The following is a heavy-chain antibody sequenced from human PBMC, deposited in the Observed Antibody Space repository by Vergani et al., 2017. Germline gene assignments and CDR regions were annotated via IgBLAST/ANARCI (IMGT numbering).Heavy chain of an antibody. V-gene: IGHV3-33*01. Sequence: QVQLVESEGGVVQPGRSLTLSCVASGFTFSSHGMHWVRQAPGKGLEWVAVIWYDGSNKYYGDSVKGRFTISRDNSKNTLYLQMNSLRVEDTAVFYCARGRKDKRLDSWGRGTLVTVSS. CDR2: IWYDGSNK. D-gene: IGHD2-15*01. J-gene: IGHJ5*01. CDR3: ARGRKDKRLDS. CDR1: GFTFSSHG.